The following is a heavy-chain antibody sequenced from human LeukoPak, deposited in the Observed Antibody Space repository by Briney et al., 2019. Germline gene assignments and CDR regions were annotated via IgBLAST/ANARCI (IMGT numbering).Heavy chain of an antibody. CDR2: ISSSSSYI. Sequence: GGSLRLSCAASGFTFSSYNMNWVRQARGKGLEWVSSISSSSSYIYYADSVKGRFTISRDNAKNSLYLQMNSLRAEDTAVYYCARDLEVAAAPDYWGQGTLVTVSS. CDR1: GFTFSSYN. D-gene: IGHD2-15*01. J-gene: IGHJ4*02. V-gene: IGHV3-21*01. CDR3: ARDLEVAAAPDY.